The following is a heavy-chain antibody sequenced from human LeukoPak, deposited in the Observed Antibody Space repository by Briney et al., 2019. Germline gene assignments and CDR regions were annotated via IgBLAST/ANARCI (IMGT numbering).Heavy chain of an antibody. CDR2: TSSSDAGT. Sequence: PSETLSLTCAVYGGSFSGYYWSWVRQAPGKGLEWVSATSSSDAGTYYADSVRGRFTISRDNSKNTLYLQMNSLRAEDVAVYYCAKAPVTSCRGVYCYPFDYWGQGTLVTVSS. CDR1: GGSFSGYY. J-gene: IGHJ4*02. V-gene: IGHV3-23*01. D-gene: IGHD2-21*01. CDR3: AKAPVTSCRGVYCYPFDY.